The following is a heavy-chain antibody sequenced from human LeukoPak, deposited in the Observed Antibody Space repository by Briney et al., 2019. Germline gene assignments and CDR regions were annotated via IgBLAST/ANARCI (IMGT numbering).Heavy chain of an antibody. J-gene: IGHJ4*02. V-gene: IGHV4-4*07. CDR3: ARDARLHYYLDY. CDR2: FYTSGST. D-gene: IGHD6-25*01. Sequence: SETLSLTCTVSGGSISSYYWSWIRQPAGKGLEWIERFYTSGSTNYNPSLKSRVTMSIDTSKNQFSLKLSSVTAADTAVYYCARDARLHYYLDYWGQGTLVTVSS. CDR1: GGSISSYY.